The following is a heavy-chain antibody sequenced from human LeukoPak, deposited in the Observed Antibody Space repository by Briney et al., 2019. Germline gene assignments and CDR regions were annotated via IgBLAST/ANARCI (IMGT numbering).Heavy chain of an antibody. J-gene: IGHJ3*02. CDR3: ARPSRSVSTAGAFDI. D-gene: IGHD5/OR15-5a*01. V-gene: IGHV3-53*01. Sequence: TISRDNSRNTLYLQVNSLRAEDTAVYYCARPSRSVSTAGAFDIWGQGTMVTVSS.